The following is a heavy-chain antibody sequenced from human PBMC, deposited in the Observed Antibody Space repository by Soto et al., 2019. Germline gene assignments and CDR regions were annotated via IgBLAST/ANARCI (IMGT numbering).Heavy chain of an antibody. J-gene: IGHJ5*02. Sequence: QVQLQQSGPGLVKPSQTLSLTCAISGDSVSSNSGAWHWIRQSPSSGLEWLGGTYYRSKWYNDYAVSVTSRLTINPDTSKNQFYLQLNSVTPENTAVYYCARERSGSGWLFWFEPWGQGTLVTVSS. V-gene: IGHV6-1*01. CDR1: GDSVSSNSGA. CDR2: TYYRSKWYN. D-gene: IGHD6-19*01. CDR3: ARERSGSGWLFWFEP.